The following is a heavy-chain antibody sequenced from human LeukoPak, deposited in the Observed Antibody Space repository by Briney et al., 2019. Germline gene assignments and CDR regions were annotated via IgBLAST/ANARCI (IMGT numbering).Heavy chain of an antibody. CDR3: ARGRDSSPYYYYAMDV. V-gene: IGHV1-18*01. Sequence: GASVKVSCKASGYTFTNYAISWVRQAPGQGLEWMGWISTYNGNTNYARKLQGRVTMTTDTSTSTAYMELRSLRSDDTAVYYCARGRDSSPYYYYAMDVWGQGTTVTVSS. CDR1: GYTFTNYA. J-gene: IGHJ6*02. CDR2: ISTYNGNT. D-gene: IGHD3-22*01.